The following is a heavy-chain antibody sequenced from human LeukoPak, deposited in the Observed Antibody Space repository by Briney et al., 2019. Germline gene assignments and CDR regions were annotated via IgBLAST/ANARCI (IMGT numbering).Heavy chain of an antibody. CDR2: INPNSGGT. Sequence: ASVKVSRKASGYTFTGYYMHWVRQAPGQGLEWMGRINPNSGGTNYAQKFQGRVTMTRDTSISTAYMELSRLRSDDTAVYYCARELGVGITMIVVVTHFDYWGQGALVTVSS. D-gene: IGHD3-22*01. CDR1: GYTFTGYY. CDR3: ARELGVGITMIVVVTHFDY. V-gene: IGHV1-2*06. J-gene: IGHJ4*02.